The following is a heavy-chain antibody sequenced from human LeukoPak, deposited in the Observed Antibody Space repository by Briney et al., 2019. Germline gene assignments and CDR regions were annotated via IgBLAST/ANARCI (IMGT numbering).Heavy chain of an antibody. CDR2: ISYDGSNK. CDR1: GFTFSSYA. CDR3: ARPQQMGFYYFDY. Sequence: GGSLRLSCAASGFTFSSYAMHWVRQAPGKGLEWVAVISYDGSNKYYADSVKGRFTISRDNSKNTLYLQMNSLRAEDTAVYYRARPQQMGFYYFDYWGQGTLVTVSS. D-gene: IGHD1/OR15-1a*01. J-gene: IGHJ4*02. V-gene: IGHV3-30*04.